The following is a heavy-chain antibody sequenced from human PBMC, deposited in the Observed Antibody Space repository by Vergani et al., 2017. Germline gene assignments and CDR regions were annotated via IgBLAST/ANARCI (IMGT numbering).Heavy chain of an antibody. CDR2: VNPSGSA. Sequence: QVQLQESGPGLVKPSQTLSLTCTVSGGSIGSGIFYWSWVRQTAGKGLEWIGRVNPSGSANYNPSLKSRVAMSVDTSKNQFSLKLSSVTAAAATAVYYCARGGGSGYPSYYMDVWGKGTTVTVSS. V-gene: IGHV4-61*02. CDR3: ARGGGSGYPSYYMDV. D-gene: IGHD3-3*01. CDR1: GGSIGSGIFY. J-gene: IGHJ6*03.